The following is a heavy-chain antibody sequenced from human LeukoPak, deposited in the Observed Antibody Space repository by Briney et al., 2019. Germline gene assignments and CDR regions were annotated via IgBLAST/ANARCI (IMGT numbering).Heavy chain of an antibody. V-gene: IGHV3-23*01. Sequence: GGSLRLSCAASGFTFSSYAMSWVRQAPGKGLEWVSGISGSGGSTYYRESVKGRFTISRDISKNTLYLQMNSLRAEDTAVYYCAKESGDFWSGYWSRAYYYGMDVWGQGTTVTVSS. D-gene: IGHD3-3*01. CDR1: GFTFSSYA. J-gene: IGHJ6*02. CDR3: AKESGDFWSGYWSRAYYYGMDV. CDR2: ISGSGGST.